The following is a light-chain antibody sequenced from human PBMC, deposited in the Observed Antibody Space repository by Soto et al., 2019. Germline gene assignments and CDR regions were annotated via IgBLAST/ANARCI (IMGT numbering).Light chain of an antibody. V-gene: IGLV1-40*01. CDR2: GNN. CDR1: SSNIGAGYD. Sequence: QAVVTQPPSVSAAPGQRVTISCTGSSSNIGAGYDVHWYQQLPGTAPKLLIYGNNNRPSGVPDRFSSSKSGTSASLAITGLQADDEADYYCQSYDRSRGVFGGGTKLTVL. J-gene: IGLJ2*01. CDR3: QSYDRSRGV.